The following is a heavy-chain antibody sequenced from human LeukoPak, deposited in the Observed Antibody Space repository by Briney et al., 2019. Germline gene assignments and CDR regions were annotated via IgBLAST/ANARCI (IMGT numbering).Heavy chain of an antibody. V-gene: IGHV1-69*13. D-gene: IGHD5-18*01. CDR1: GGTFSSYA. CDR2: ITPIFGTA. Sequence: SVKVSCKASGGTFSSYAISWVRQAPGQGLEWMGGITPIFGTANYAQKFQGRVTITADESTSTAYMELSSLRSEDTAVYYCASQIQLTSPFDYWGQGTLVTVSS. CDR3: ASQIQLTSPFDY. J-gene: IGHJ4*02.